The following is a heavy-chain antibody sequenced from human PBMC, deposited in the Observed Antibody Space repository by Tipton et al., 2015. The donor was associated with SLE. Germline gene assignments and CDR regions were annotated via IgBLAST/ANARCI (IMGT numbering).Heavy chain of an antibody. J-gene: IGHJ3*02. CDR1: GGSIISGGYY. Sequence: LRLSCTVSGGSIISGGYYWSWIRRPPGKGLEWIGSIYYSGSTYYNPSLKSRVTISVDTSKNQFSLKLSSVTAADTAVYYCARGDSSSWYADAFDIWGRGTMVTVSS. V-gene: IGHV4-39*07. CDR2: IYYSGST. D-gene: IGHD6-13*01. CDR3: ARGDSSSWYADAFDI.